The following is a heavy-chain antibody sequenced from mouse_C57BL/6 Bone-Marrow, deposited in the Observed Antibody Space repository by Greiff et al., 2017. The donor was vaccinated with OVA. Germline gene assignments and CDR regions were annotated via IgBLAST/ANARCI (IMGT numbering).Heavy chain of an antibody. Sequence: VQLQQSGAELVRPGASVKLSCTASGFNIKDDYMHWVKQRPEQGLEWIGWIDPEHGDTEYASKFQGKATITADTSSNTAYLQLSSLTSEDTAVYYGMGLIYYYGGGYVDVWGTGTTVTVSS. D-gene: IGHD1-1*01. CDR1: GFNIKDDY. J-gene: IGHJ1*03. CDR3: MGLIYYYGGGYVDV. V-gene: IGHV14-4*01. CDR2: IDPEHGDT.